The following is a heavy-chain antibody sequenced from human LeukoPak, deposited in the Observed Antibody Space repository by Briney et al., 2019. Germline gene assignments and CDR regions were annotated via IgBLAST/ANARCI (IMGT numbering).Heavy chain of an antibody. CDR3: ARGGMITFGGVMIF. J-gene: IGHJ4*02. Sequence: PSETLSLTCAVCGGSFSGYYWSWIRQPPGKGLEWIGEINHSGSTNYNPSLKSRVTISVDTSKNQFSLKLSSVAAADTAVYYCARGGMITFGGVMIFGGQGTLVTVSS. V-gene: IGHV4-34*01. D-gene: IGHD3-16*01. CDR2: INHSGST. CDR1: GGSFSGYY.